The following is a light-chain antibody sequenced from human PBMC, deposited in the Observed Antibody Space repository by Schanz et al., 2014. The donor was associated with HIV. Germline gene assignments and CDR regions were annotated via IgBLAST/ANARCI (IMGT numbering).Light chain of an antibody. CDR2: EVS. CDR3: SSYTVSGARGVI. J-gene: IGLJ2*01. CDR1: SSDVGDYNY. Sequence: QSALTQPPSASGSPGQSVNISCTGTSSDVGDYNYVSWYQQHPGKAPKIMIYEVSKRPSGVPDRFSGSKSGNTAFLTISGLQAEGESDYYCSSYTVSGARGVIVGTGTKLTVL. V-gene: IGLV2-8*01.